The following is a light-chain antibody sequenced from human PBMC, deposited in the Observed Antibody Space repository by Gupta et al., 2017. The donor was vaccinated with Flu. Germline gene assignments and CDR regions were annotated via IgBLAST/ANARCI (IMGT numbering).Light chain of an antibody. J-gene: IGLJ3*02. CDR3: QAQDTNSDHWV. CDR2: DDS. Sequence: RTIKNTGGGNKIGSKNVTCYQQKPAQAPMLVVYDDSDRTSGIPERFSGSNSGSTATITTTRVEAGDGADYYCQAQDTNSDHWVFGGGTKLTVL. CDR1: KIGSKN. V-gene: IGLV3-21*03.